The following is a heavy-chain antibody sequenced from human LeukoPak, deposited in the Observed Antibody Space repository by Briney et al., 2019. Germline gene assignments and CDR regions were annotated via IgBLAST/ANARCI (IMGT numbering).Heavy chain of an antibody. CDR2: IISKIDGGTT. Sequence: GGSLRLSCAASGFTFSHAWMTWVRQAPGKGLEWVGRIISKIDGGTTDYAAPVKDRFTISRDDSKNTLYLQMNSLETEDTAVYYCTTLGKFWGQGTLVTVSS. V-gene: IGHV3-15*01. J-gene: IGHJ4*02. CDR1: GFTFSHAW. CDR3: TTLGKF.